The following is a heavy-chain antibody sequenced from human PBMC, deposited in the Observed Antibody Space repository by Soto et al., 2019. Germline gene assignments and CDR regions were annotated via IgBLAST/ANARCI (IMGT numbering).Heavy chain of an antibody. V-gene: IGHV4-59*01. J-gene: IGHJ6*02. Sequence: PSETLSLTCTFSGGSIISYYWSWIRQPPGKGLEWIGYIYYSGSTNYNPSLKSRVTISVDTSKNQFSLKLSSVTAADTAVYYCARGYSSGWSLRNYYYYYYGMDVWGQGTTVTVSS. D-gene: IGHD6-19*01. CDR1: GGSIISYY. CDR3: ARGYSSGWSLRNYYYYYYGMDV. CDR2: IYYSGST.